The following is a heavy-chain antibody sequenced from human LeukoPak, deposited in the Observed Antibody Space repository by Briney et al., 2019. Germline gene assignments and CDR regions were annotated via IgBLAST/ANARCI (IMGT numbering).Heavy chain of an antibody. CDR2: ISSSSYI. V-gene: IGHV3-21*01. CDR1: GFTFSSYS. Sequence: GGSLRVYCAASGFTFSSYSMNWVRQAPGKGLEWVSSISSSSYIYYADSVKGRFTISRDNAKNSLYLQMNSLRAEDTAVYYCARGKRSDDFWSGYYIGHGEYFQHWGQGTLVTVSS. J-gene: IGHJ1*01. CDR3: ARGKRSDDFWSGYYIGHGEYFQH. D-gene: IGHD3-3*01.